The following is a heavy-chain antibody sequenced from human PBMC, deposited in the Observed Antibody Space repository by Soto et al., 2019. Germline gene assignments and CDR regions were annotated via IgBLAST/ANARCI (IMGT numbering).Heavy chain of an antibody. D-gene: IGHD3-3*01. Sequence: QVQLVESVGDLVKPGGSLRLSCAASGYTFSDYYLSWIRQAPGKGLEWISYIDTRSTKIYYADSVRGRFTISRDNGKNSLFLELNNLRVEDTAVYFCASHYDLWTGYLSPVDYWGRGTLVTVSS. CDR2: IDTRSTKI. CDR1: GYTFSDYY. CDR3: ASHYDLWTGYLSPVDY. J-gene: IGHJ4*02. V-gene: IGHV3-11*01.